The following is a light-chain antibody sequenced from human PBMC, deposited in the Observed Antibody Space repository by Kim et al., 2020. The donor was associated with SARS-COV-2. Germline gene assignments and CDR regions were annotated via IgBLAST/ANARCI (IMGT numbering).Light chain of an antibody. CDR3: NSRDSSGNQVV. V-gene: IGLV3-19*01. J-gene: IGLJ2*01. CDR2: GKN. CDR1: SLRSYY. Sequence: SSELTQDPAVSVALGQTVRITCQGDSLRSYYESWYQQKPGQAPVLVIYGKNNRPSGIPDRFSGSSSGNKTSLTITGAQAEDEADYYCNSRDSSGNQVVFG.